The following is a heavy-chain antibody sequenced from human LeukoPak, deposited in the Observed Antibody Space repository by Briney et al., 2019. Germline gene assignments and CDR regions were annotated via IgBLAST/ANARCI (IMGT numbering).Heavy chain of an antibody. Sequence: GXXLRLSCAASGFTFSSYSMNWVRQAPGKGLEWVSYISSSSSTIYYSDSVKGRFTISRDNAKNSLYLQMNSLRAEDTAVYYCARDTGSTSSYGSDYWGQGTLVTVSS. J-gene: IGHJ4*02. CDR2: ISSSSSTI. CDR3: ARDTGSTSSYGSDY. V-gene: IGHV3-48*01. D-gene: IGHD2-2*01. CDR1: GFTFSSYS.